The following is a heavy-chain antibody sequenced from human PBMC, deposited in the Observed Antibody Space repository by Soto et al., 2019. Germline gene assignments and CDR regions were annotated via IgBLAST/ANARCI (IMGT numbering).Heavy chain of an antibody. D-gene: IGHD1-1*01. CDR3: ASPGGTFYLRF. CDR1: GFTVSSNC. CDR2: IYSAGST. J-gene: IGHJ4*02. Sequence: EVQLVESGGGLVQPGGSLRLSCAASGFTVSSNCMTWVRQAPGKGLEWVSVIYSAGSTYYADSVKGQLIISRHNSKNTLYLQMNSLRAEDTAVYYCASPGGTFYLRFCGQGTLVTVSS. V-gene: IGHV3-53*04.